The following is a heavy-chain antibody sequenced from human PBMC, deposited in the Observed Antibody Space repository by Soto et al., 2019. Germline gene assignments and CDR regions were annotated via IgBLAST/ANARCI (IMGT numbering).Heavy chain of an antibody. V-gene: IGHV4-31*03. J-gene: IGHJ6*02. Sequence: PSETLSLTCTVSGGSISSGGYYWSWIRQHPGKGLEWIGYIYYSGSTYYNPSLKSRVTISVDTSKSQFSLKLSSVTAADTAVYYCASSKISTSYVYYYYYGMDVWGQGTTVTVSS. CDR2: IYYSGST. CDR1: GGSISSGGYY. D-gene: IGHD2-2*01. CDR3: ASSKISTSYVYYYYYGMDV.